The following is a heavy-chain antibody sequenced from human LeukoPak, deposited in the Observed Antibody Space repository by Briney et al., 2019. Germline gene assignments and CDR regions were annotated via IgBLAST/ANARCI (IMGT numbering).Heavy chain of an antibody. Sequence: SQTLSLTCAVSGGSISSGGYSWSWIRQTPGKGLEWIGYIYHSGSTYYNPSLKSRVTISVDRSKNQFSLKLSSVTAADTAVYYCGRAPSYYGSGSYYAFDIWGQGTMVTVSS. J-gene: IGHJ3*02. V-gene: IGHV4-30-2*01. CDR2: IYHSGST. D-gene: IGHD3-10*01. CDR3: GRAPSYYGSGSYYAFDI. CDR1: GGSISSGGYS.